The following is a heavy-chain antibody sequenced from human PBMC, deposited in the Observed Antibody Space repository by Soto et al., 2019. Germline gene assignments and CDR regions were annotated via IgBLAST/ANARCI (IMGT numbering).Heavy chain of an antibody. CDR1: GYTLTELS. Sequence: ASVKVSCKVSGYTLTELSMHWVRQAPGKGLEWMGGFDPEDGETIYAQKFQGRVTMTEDTSTDTAYMELSSLRSEDTAVYYCAKRWSDRFLEPRDYFDYWGRGTLVTVSS. CDR3: AKRWSDRFLEPRDYFDY. CDR2: FDPEDGET. D-gene: IGHD3-3*01. J-gene: IGHJ4*02. V-gene: IGHV1-24*01.